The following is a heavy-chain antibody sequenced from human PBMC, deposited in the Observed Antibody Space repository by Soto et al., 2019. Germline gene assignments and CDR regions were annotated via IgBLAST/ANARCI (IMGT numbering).Heavy chain of an antibody. CDR2: IIPIFGTA. V-gene: IGHV1-69*13. CDR1: GGTFSSYA. D-gene: IGHD2-2*03. Sequence: GASVKVSCKASGGTFSSYAISWVRQAPGQGLEWMGGIIPIFGTANYAQKFQGRVTITADESTSTAYMELSSLRSEDTAVYYCASAWISPMSFDIWGQGTMVTVSS. J-gene: IGHJ3*02. CDR3: ASAWISPMSFDI.